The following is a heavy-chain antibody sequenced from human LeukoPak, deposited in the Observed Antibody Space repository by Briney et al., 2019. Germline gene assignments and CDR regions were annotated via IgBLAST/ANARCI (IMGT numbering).Heavy chain of an antibody. CDR3: AKVESGSPQYYFDY. CDR1: GFTFSSFA. Sequence: PGGSLRLSCAASGFTFSSFAVSWVRQAPGKGLEWVSAISGSAFDTFYADSVKGRFTVSRDNSKNTLYLQMNSLRAEDTAVYYCAKVESGSPQYYFDYWGQGTLVTVSS. J-gene: IGHJ4*02. CDR2: ISGSAFDT. V-gene: IGHV3-23*01. D-gene: IGHD6-6*01.